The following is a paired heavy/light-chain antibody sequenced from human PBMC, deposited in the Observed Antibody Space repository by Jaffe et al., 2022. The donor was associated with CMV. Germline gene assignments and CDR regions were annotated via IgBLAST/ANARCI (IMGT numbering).Light chain of an antibody. J-gene: IGKJ1*01. Sequence: EIVMTQSPATLSVSPGERATLSCRASQSVRSNLAWYQQKPGRAPRLLIYAASTRATAIPATFSGSGSGTEFTLTIISLQSDDFAVYYCQQYNDWPTTFGQGTKVEIK. CDR1: QSVRSN. CDR2: AAS. V-gene: IGKV3-15*01. CDR3: QQYNDWPTT.
Heavy chain of an antibody. CDR3: AREKPQTGFWAGYMDV. CDR1: GFTVSNNY. D-gene: IGHD3-9*01. J-gene: IGHJ6*03. Sequence: EVQVVESGGDLVQPGGSLRLSCAASGFTVSNNYMSWVRQAPGKGLEWVSIIYIGGTTYYAASVKDRFTISRDDSTNTVYLQMNSLRADDTAVYYCAREKPQTGFWAGYMDVWGKGTTVTVSS. V-gene: IGHV3-66*01. CDR2: IYIGGTT.